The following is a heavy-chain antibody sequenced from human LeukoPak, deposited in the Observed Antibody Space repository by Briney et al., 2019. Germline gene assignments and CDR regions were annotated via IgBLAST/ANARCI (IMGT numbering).Heavy chain of an antibody. V-gene: IGHV1-8*01. CDR1: GYTFTSYD. CDR3: ARGGGYSYGPTVAYYYGMDV. Sequence: ASVKVSCKASGYTFTSYDINWVRQATGQGLEWMGWMNPNSGNTGYAQKFQGRVTMTRNTSISTAYMEPSSLRSEDTAVYYCARGGGYSYGPTVAYYYGMDVWGQGTTVTVSS. D-gene: IGHD5-18*01. CDR2: MNPNSGNT. J-gene: IGHJ6*02.